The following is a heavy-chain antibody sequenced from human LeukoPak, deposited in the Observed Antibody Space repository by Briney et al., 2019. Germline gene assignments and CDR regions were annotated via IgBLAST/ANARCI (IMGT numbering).Heavy chain of an antibody. Sequence: PGRSLRPAFSPSGLTFSSYAIDSVCAGPERGAWRGVVTSYDGSNKYYADSAKGRFTISRDNSKNTLYLQMNSLRAEDTAVYYCARDSESEAHYYYYYMDVWGKGTTVTVSS. J-gene: IGHJ6*03. CDR1: GLTFSSYA. CDR3: ARDSESEAHYYYYYMDV. CDR2: TSYDGSNK. V-gene: IGHV3-30*01.